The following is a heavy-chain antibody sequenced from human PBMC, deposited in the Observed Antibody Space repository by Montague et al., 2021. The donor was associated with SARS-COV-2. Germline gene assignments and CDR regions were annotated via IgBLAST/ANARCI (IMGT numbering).Heavy chain of an antibody. V-gene: IGHV4-39*01. CDR1: GGSISSSSYY. CDR3: ARQVIREGNVVVGELNWFDP. CDR2: IYYSGST. J-gene: IGHJ5*02. Sequence: SETLSLTCTVSGGSISSSSYYWGWIRQPPGKGLEWIGSIYYSGSTYYNPSLKSRVTISVDTSKNQFSLKLSSVTAADTAVYYGARQVIREGNVVVGELNWFDPGGQGAQVTVYS. D-gene: IGHD1-26*01.